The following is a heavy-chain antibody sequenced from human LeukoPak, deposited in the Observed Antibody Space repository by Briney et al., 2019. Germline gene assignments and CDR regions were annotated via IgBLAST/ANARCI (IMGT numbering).Heavy chain of an antibody. CDR3: ARVLGSGAFLPWFDP. CDR1: GGSFSGYY. CDR2: INHSGST. J-gene: IGHJ5*02. D-gene: IGHD6-25*01. Sequence: SETLSLTCAVYGGSFSGYYWSWIRQPPGKGLEWIGEINHSGSTNYNPSLKSRVTISVDTSKNQFSLKLSSVTAADTAVYYCARVLGSGAFLPWFDPWGQGTLVTVSS. V-gene: IGHV4-34*01.